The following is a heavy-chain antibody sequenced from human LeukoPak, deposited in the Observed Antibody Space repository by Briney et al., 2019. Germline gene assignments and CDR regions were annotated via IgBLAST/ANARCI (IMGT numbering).Heavy chain of an antibody. V-gene: IGHV4-34*01. D-gene: IGHD6-13*01. CDR1: DGSFSGYY. CDR3: VSAAAGPLDC. Sequence: SETLSLTCAAYDGSFSGYYWSWIRQPPGKGLEWIGEINHSGSTNYNPSLKSRVTISVDTSKNQFSLKLSSVTAADTAVYYCVSAAAGPLDCWGQGTLVTVSS. J-gene: IGHJ4*02. CDR2: INHSGST.